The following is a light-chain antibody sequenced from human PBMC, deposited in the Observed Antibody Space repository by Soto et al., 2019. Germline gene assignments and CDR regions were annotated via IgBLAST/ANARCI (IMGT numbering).Light chain of an antibody. J-gene: IGLJ2*01. V-gene: IGLV2-23*02. Sequence: QSALTQPASVSGSPGQSITISCTGTSSDIGSHNFISWYQQHPGKAPELMIYEVSKRPSGVSNRFSGSKSGNTASLTISGLQAEDEADYYCYSYIGYMSFGGGTKLTVL. CDR1: SSDIGSHNF. CDR3: YSYIGYMS. CDR2: EVS.